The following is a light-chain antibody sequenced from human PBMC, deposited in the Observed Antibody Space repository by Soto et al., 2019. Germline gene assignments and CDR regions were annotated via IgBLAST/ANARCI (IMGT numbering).Light chain of an antibody. CDR2: GAS. CDR3: QQYGSSQT. V-gene: IGKV3-20*01. J-gene: IGKJ1*01. CDR1: QSVSSN. Sequence: EIVMTQSPATLSVSPGERATLSFRASQSVSSNLAWYQQKPGQAPRLLIYGASNRATGIPDRFSGSGSGTDFTLTISRLEPEDFAVYYCQQYGSSQTFGQGTKVDIK.